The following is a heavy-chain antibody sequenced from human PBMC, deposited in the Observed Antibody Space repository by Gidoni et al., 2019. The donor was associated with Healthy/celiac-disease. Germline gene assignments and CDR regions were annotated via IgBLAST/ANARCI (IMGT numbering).Heavy chain of an antibody. CDR1: GFSLSNARMG. V-gene: IGHV2-26*01. CDR3: ARTAVRELTPKNWYFDL. J-gene: IGHJ2*01. Sequence: QVTLKESGPVLVKPTETLTLTCTVSGFSLSNARMGVSLIRQPPGKALEWLAHIFSNDEKSYSTSLKSMLTISKDTSKSQVVLTMTNMDPVETATYYCARTAVRELTPKNWYFDLWGRGTLVTVSS. D-gene: IGHD1-7*01. CDR2: IFSNDEK.